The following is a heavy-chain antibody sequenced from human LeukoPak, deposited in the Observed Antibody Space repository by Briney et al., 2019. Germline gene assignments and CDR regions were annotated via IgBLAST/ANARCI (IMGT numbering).Heavy chain of an antibody. CDR2: ISNGNT. D-gene: IGHD2-21*02. CDR1: GFPFSNHP. CDR3: VREAGYCASVCLKSNWFDP. Sequence: GGSLRLSCAASGFPFSNHPMSWVRQPPGKGLEWVSAISNGNTYYADSVRGRFTISRDDSKNMVYLQMNSLRVEDTARYYCVREAGYCASVCLKSNWFDPWGQGTLVTVSS. V-gene: IGHV3-23*01. J-gene: IGHJ5*02.